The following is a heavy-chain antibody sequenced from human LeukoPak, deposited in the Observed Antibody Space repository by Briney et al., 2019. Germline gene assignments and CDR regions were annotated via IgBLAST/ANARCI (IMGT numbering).Heavy chain of an antibody. D-gene: IGHD3-3*01. CDR2: IYYSGST. J-gene: IGHJ4*02. CDR3: ARQEGSGSANFDY. Sequence: SQTLSLTCTVSGGSISSGGYYWSWIRQHPGKGLEWIGYIYYSGSTYCNPSLKSRVTISVDTSKNQFSLKLSSVTAADTAVYYCARQEGSGSANFDYWGQGTLVTVSS. V-gene: IGHV4-31*03. CDR1: GGSISSGGYY.